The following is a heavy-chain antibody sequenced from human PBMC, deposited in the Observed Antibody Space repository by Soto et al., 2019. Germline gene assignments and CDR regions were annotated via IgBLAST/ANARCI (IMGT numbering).Heavy chain of an antibody. CDR1: GGTFRSYA. CDR2: IIPIVGTA. CDR3: ASSVVTHGPEYFQH. D-gene: IGHD2-15*01. J-gene: IGHJ1*01. Sequence: QVQLVQSGAEVKKPGSSVKVSCKTSGGTFRSYAIRWVRQAPGQGLVWMGGIIPIVGTANYAQKFQGRVTISADESTSTAYMELSSLRSEDTAVYYCASSVVTHGPEYFQHWGQGTLVTVSS. V-gene: IGHV1-69*13.